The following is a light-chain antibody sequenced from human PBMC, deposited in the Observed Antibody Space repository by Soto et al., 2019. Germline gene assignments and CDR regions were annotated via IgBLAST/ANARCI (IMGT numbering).Light chain of an antibody. V-gene: IGKV3-20*01. CDR1: QSVSSSY. Sequence: EIVLTQSPGTLFLSPGERATLSCRASQSVSSSYLAWYQQKPGQAPRLLIYGASSRATGIPDRFSGSGSGTDFTLTISRLELEDFAVYYCQQSGSSRYTFGQGTKLEIK. CDR2: GAS. J-gene: IGKJ2*01. CDR3: QQSGSSRYT.